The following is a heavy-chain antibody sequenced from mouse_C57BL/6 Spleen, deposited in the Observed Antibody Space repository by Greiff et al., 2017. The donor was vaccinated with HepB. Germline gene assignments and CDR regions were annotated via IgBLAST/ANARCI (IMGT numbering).Heavy chain of an antibody. J-gene: IGHJ4*01. Sequence: VQLQQSGAELVMPGASVKLSCKASGYTFTSYWMHWVKQRPGQGLEWIGEIDPSDSYTNYNQKFKGKSTLTVDKSSSTAYMQLSSLTSEDSAVYYCARRGYDRDAMDYWGQGTSVTVSS. CDR3: ARRGYDRDAMDY. D-gene: IGHD2-2*01. CDR2: IDPSDSYT. CDR1: GYTFTSYW. V-gene: IGHV1-69*01.